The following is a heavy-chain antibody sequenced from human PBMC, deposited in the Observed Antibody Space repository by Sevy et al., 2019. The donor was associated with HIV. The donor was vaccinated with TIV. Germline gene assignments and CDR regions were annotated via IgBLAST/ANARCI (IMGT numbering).Heavy chain of an antibody. J-gene: IGHJ6*02. Sequence: GGSLRLSCVVSGIIFTTSGMHWVRQAPGKGLEWVAVISYHGRNKYYADSVKGRFTISRDNSKNTLYLQMNSLRAEDTALYYCAKAVADSNYYYGLDVWGQGTTVTVSS. D-gene: IGHD6-19*01. CDR3: AKAVADSNYYYGLDV. V-gene: IGHV3-30*18. CDR2: ISYHGRNK. CDR1: GIIFTTSG.